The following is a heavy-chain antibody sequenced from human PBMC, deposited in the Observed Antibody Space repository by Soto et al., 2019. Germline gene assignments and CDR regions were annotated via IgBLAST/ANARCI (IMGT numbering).Heavy chain of an antibody. V-gene: IGHV1-18*01. D-gene: IGHD3-9*01. CDR3: ARALTPTDY. Sequence: QVQLVQSGAEVKRPGASVKVSCKASGYTFTSYGVSWVRQAPGQGLEWMGWISAHNGNTIYAQKLQGRVTMTTDTSTSTAYRELRSLRSDDTAVYYCARALTPTDYWGQGTLVTVSS. J-gene: IGHJ4*02. CDR1: GYTFTSYG. CDR2: ISAHNGNT.